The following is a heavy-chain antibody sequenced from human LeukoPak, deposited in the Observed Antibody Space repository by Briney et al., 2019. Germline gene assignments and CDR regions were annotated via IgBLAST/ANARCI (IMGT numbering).Heavy chain of an antibody. CDR3: AREKRVIAVAANWFDP. J-gene: IGHJ5*02. V-gene: IGHV3-7*01. CDR2: IKQDGSEK. CDR1: GFTFSSYW. Sequence: PGGSLRLSCAASGFTFSSYWMSWVRQAPGKGLEWVANIKQDGSEKYYVDSVKGRFTISRDNAKNSLYLQMSSLRAEDTAVYYCAREKRVIAVAANWFDPWGQGTLVTVSS. D-gene: IGHD6-19*01.